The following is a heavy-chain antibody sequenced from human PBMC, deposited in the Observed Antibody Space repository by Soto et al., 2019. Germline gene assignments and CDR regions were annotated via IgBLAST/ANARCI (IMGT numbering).Heavy chain of an antibody. CDR3: ARDQVVVPAATLVYYYYYGMDV. D-gene: IGHD2-2*01. CDR1: GFTFSSYS. CDR2: ISSSSSYI. V-gene: IGHV3-21*01. J-gene: IGHJ6*02. Sequence: PGGSLRLSCAASGFTFSSYSMNWVRQAPGKGLEWVSSISSSSSYIYYADSVKGRFTISRDNAKSSLYLQMNSLRAEDTAVYYCARDQVVVPAATLVYYYYYGMDVWGQGTTVTVSS.